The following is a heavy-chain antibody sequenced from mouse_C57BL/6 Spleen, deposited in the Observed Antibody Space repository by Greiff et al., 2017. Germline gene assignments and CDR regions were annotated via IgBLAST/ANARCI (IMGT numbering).Heavy chain of an antibody. J-gene: IGHJ2*01. D-gene: IGHD2-4*01. CDR2: ISDGGSYT. Sequence: EVHVVESGGGLVKPGGSLKLSCAASGFTFSSYAMSWVRQTPEKRLEWVATISDGGSYTYYPDNVKGRITISRDNANNNLYLQMSHLKSEDTAMYYCARDYDDDPCYFDYWGQGTTLTVSS. CDR3: ARDYDDDPCYFDY. V-gene: IGHV5-4*01. CDR1: GFTFSSYA.